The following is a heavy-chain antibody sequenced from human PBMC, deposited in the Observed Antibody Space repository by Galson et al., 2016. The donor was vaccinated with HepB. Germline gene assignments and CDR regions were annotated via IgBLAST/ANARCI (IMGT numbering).Heavy chain of an antibody. D-gene: IGHD3-22*01. V-gene: IGHV3-73*01. Sequence: SLRLSCAASGFTFSVSSIHWVRQASRGGLEWVGRIRSKTDNYATTYAESVKGRFTISRDDSKNTAYLQMNSLKTEDTAIYYCTRHMYDTTGSASGNFDYWGQGTLVTVSS. CDR2: IRSKTDNYAT. CDR1: GFTFSVSS. CDR3: TRHMYDTTGSASGNFDY. J-gene: IGHJ4*02.